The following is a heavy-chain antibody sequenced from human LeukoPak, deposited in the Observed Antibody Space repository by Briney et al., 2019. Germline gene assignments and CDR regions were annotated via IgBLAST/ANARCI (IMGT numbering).Heavy chain of an antibody. CDR1: GGSISSYY. D-gene: IGHD1-26*01. Sequence: SETLSLTCTVSGGSISSYYWSWIRQPPGKGLEWIGYIYYSGSTNYNPSLKSRVTISVDTSKNQFSLKLSSVTAADTAVYYCARDQVGASDYWGQGTLVTVSS. CDR2: IYYSGST. V-gene: IGHV4-59*01. J-gene: IGHJ4*02. CDR3: ARDQVGASDY.